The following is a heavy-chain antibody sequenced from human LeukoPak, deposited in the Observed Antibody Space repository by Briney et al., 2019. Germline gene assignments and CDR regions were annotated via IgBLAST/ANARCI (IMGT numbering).Heavy chain of an antibody. Sequence: PGGSLRLSCAASGFTFSSYSMNWVRQAPGKGLEWVSFIIGSGDLIYYADSVTGRFTISRDNAKNSLYLQMNSLRDDDTAVYYCARVRGATLSYHYFDYRGQGALVTVSS. CDR3: ARVRGATLSYHYFDY. J-gene: IGHJ4*02. V-gene: IGHV3-48*02. CDR2: IIGSGDLI. CDR1: GFTFSSYS. D-gene: IGHD1-26*01.